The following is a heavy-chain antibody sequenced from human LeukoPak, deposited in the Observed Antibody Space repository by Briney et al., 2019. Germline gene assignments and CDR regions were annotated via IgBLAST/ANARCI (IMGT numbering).Heavy chain of an antibody. V-gene: IGHV3-23*01. Sequence: GGSLRLSCGASGFTSTNYAMSWVRQAPGKGLEWVSVIRDTGDKTYYADSVKGRFTISRDNSKKTLYLQMNTLRAEDTAVYYCAKKSVGATGYFDYWGQGTLVTVSS. CDR3: AKKSVGATGYFDY. J-gene: IGHJ4*02. CDR2: IRDTGDKT. D-gene: IGHD1-26*01. CDR1: GFTSTNYA.